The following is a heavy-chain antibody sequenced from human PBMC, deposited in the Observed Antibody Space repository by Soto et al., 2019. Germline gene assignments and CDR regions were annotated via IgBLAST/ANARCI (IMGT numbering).Heavy chain of an antibody. CDR2: IIPILDIT. CDR3: ASPKSTGTTSGYYFEY. Sequence: QVQLVQSGAEVKKPGSSVKVSCKASGGTFSSYPISWVRQAPGQGLEWMGRIIPILDITDYAQRFQGRVTITADKSTSTAYMELSSLSSDDTAVYYCASPKSTGTTSGYYFEYWGQGTLVTVSS. J-gene: IGHJ4*02. V-gene: IGHV1-69*02. D-gene: IGHD1-7*01. CDR1: GGTFSSYP.